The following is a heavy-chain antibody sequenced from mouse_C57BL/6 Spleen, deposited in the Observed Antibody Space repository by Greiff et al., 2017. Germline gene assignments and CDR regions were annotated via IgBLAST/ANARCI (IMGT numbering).Heavy chain of an antibody. CDR1: GYTFTSYW. CDR3: ARRGPSTLYYFDY. V-gene: IGHV1-69*01. Sequence: QVQLQQPGAELVMPGASVKLSCKASGYTFTSYWMHWVKQRPGQGLEWIGEIDPSDSYTNYNQKFKGKSTLTVDKSSSTAYMQLSSLTSEDSAVYYCARRGPSTLYYFDYWGPGTTLTVSS. CDR2: IDPSDSYT. J-gene: IGHJ2*01.